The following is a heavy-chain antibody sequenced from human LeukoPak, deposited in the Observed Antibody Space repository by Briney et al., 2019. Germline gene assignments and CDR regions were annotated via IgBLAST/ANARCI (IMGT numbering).Heavy chain of an antibody. CDR3: AKSASAAMTGRNWFDP. CDR1: GFTFDDYA. Sequence: GGSLRLSCAASGFTFDDYAMHWVRQAPGKGLEWVSGISWNSGSIGYADSVKGRFTISRDNAKNSLYLQMNSLRAEDTALYYCAKSASAAMTGRNWFDPWGQGTLVTVSS. D-gene: IGHD2-2*01. CDR2: ISWNSGSI. J-gene: IGHJ5*02. V-gene: IGHV3-9*01.